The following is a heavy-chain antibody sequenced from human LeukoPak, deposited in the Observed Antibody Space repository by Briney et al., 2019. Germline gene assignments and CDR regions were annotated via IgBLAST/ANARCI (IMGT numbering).Heavy chain of an antibody. Sequence: SETLSLTCTVSGGSISSCYWSWIRQPPGKGLEGMGYIYYRGGTNYNPSLKSRVTITVDTSENQFSLKLSSVTAADKAVYYCARGRYCTNGVCQYFDYWGQGTLVTVSS. V-gene: IGHV4-59*01. CDR1: GGSISSCY. J-gene: IGHJ4*02. D-gene: IGHD2-8*01. CDR2: IYYRGGT. CDR3: ARGRYCTNGVCQYFDY.